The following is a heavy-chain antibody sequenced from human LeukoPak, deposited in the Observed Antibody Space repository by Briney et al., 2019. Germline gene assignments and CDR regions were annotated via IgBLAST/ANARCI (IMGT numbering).Heavy chain of an antibody. D-gene: IGHD4-23*01. Sequence: PSETLSLTRTVSGGSISSYYWSWIRQPPGKGLEWIGYTYYSGSTNYNPSLKSRVTISVDTSKNQFSLKLSSVTAADTAVYYCARHTGVRNYYYGMDVWGQGTTVTVSS. CDR2: TYYSGST. V-gene: IGHV4-59*08. CDR3: ARHTGVRNYYYGMDV. J-gene: IGHJ6*02. CDR1: GGSISSYY.